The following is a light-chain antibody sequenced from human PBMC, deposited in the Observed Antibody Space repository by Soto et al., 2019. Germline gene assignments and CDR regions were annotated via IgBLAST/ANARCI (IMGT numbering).Light chain of an antibody. V-gene: IGLV2-14*03. Sequence: QSALTQPASVSGSPGQSITISCTGTSSDVGSYRFVSWYQQHPGKAPKLMIYHVTYRPSGVSNRYSGSKSGNSASLTISGLQADDEADYYCCSLTTSHTYVFGSGTKVTVL. J-gene: IGLJ1*01. CDR2: HVT. CDR1: SSDVGSYRF. CDR3: CSLTTSHTYV.